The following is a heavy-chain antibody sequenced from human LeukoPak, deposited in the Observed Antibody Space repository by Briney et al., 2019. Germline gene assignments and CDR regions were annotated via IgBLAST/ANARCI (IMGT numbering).Heavy chain of an antibody. CDR3: ARHRFASPLDS. CDR2: IFYTGDS. J-gene: IGHJ4*02. Sequence: PSETLSLTCTVSGVSSSSSYWSWIRHPPGKGLEWIGYIFYTGDSNNNPSFKSRVSISLDTSKDQISLKLSSVTAADTAVYYCARHRFASPLDSWGQGTLVTVSS. CDR1: GVSSSSSY. V-gene: IGHV4-59*08. D-gene: IGHD2-21*01.